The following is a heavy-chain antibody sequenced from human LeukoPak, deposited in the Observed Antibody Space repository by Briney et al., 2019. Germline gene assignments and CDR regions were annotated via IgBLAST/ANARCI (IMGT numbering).Heavy chain of an antibody. J-gene: IGHJ2*01. V-gene: IGHV5-51*01. Sequence: PGESLKISCKGSGYNFASYCIGWVRQMPGKGLEWMGIFYPGDSDTRYSPSFQGHVTMSADKSISTAYLQWSSLKASDTAMYYCARQKAYDRYFDLWGRGTLVTVSS. CDR2: FYPGDSDT. D-gene: IGHD3-3*01. CDR3: ARQKAYDRYFDL. CDR1: GYNFASYC.